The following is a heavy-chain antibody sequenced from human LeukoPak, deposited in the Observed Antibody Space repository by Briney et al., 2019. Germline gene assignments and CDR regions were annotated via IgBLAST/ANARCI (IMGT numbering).Heavy chain of an antibody. CDR3: ARDLPAFYDFCSGYSDY. CDR2: IKQDGSEK. D-gene: IGHD3-3*01. Sequence: GGSLRLSCAASGFTFSSYWISWVRQAPGKGLEWVANIKQDGSEKYYVDSVKGRFTISRDNAKNSLYLQMNSLRAEDTAVYYCARDLPAFYDFCSGYSDYWGEGTLVTVSS. J-gene: IGHJ4*02. CDR1: GFTFSSYW. V-gene: IGHV3-7*01.